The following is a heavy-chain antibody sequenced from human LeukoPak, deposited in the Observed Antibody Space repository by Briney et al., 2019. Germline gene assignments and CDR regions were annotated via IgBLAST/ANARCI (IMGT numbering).Heavy chain of an antibody. CDR2: ISWNSGSI. D-gene: IGHD3-22*01. CDR3: AKGGIVDSSGYYLPYYFDY. V-gene: IGHV3-9*01. J-gene: IGHJ4*02. CDR1: GFTFDDYA. Sequence: GGSLRLSCAASGFTFDDYAMHCVRQAPGKGLECVSGISWNSGSIGYADSVKGRFTISRDNAKNSLYLQMNSLRAEDTALYYCAKGGIVDSSGYYLPYYFDYWGQGTLVTVSS.